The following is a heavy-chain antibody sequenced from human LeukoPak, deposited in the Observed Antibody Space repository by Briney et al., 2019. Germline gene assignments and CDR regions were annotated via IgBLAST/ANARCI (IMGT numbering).Heavy chain of an antibody. CDR1: GFTFRTYV. V-gene: IGHV3-64D*06. J-gene: IGHJ4*02. CDR2: ISSNGDNT. Sequence: GGSLRLSRSVSGFTFRTYVMHCVRQAPGRGLEYVSAISSNGDNTYYADSVKGTFTISRDNSKNTLYLQMSSLRADDTAVYYCVRGTGYWGQGTLVTVSS. CDR3: VRGTGY.